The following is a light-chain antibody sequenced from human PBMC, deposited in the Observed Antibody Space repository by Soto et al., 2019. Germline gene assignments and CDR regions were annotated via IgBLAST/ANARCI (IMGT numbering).Light chain of an antibody. CDR3: PQYGSSQFT. V-gene: IGKV3-20*01. Sequence: EIVLMQSPGTLSLSPGEGATLSCRASQSVNSNYLAWYQQKPGQAPTVLLFDTSRRATGVPDRYSGSGSGPDFTLTISRLEPAEFAGYDCPQYGSSQFTFGTGTKVNIK. CDR1: QSVNSNY. CDR2: DTS. J-gene: IGKJ3*01.